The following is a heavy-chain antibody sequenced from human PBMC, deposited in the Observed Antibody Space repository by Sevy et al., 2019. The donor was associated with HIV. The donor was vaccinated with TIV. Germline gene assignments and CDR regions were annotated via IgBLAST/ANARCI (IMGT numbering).Heavy chain of an antibody. CDR1: GFTFSRNA. V-gene: IGHV3-23*01. CDR2: ITGSGGST. J-gene: IGHJ6*02. Sequence: GGSLRLSSAASGFTFSRNAMSWVRQAPGKGLEWASGITGSGGSTYYADSVKGRFTISRDNSKNTLYLQMNSLRVEDTAVYYCAKVGYCSSTSCYSIYYGMDVWGQGITVTVSS. D-gene: IGHD2-2*02. CDR3: AKVGYCSSTSCYSIYYGMDV.